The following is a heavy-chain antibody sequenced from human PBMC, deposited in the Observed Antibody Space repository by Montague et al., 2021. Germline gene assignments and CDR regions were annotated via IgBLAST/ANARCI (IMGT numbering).Heavy chain of an antibody. CDR3: ARQGFYESGGFFI. Sequence: TLSLTCSVSGDSINGWYWRWIRQPPGKGLEWIGSVFYSGATNYNPSLKSRVTMSADTSKNQVSLKVNSVTAADTAVYYCARQGFYESGGFFIWGLGTLVTVSS. CDR2: VFYSGAT. CDR1: GDSINGWY. D-gene: IGHD3-22*01. J-gene: IGHJ4*02. V-gene: IGHV4-59*01.